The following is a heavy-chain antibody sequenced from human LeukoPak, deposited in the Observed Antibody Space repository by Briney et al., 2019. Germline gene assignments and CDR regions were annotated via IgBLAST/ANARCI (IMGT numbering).Heavy chain of an antibody. J-gene: IGHJ4*02. V-gene: IGHV4-59*08. CDR1: GGSISSYY. CDR3: AGSGSLHSGFDY. CDR2: IYYSGST. D-gene: IGHD1-26*01. Sequence: SETLSLTCTVSGGSISSYYWSWIRQPPGKGLEWIGYIYYSGSTNYNPSLKSRVTISVDTSKNQFSLKLSSVTAADTAVYYCAGSGSLHSGFDYWGQGTLVTVSS.